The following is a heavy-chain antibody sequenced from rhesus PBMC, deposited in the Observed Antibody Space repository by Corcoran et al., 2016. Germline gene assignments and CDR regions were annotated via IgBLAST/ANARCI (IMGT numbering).Heavy chain of an antibody. CDR2: IHCSYTNT. Sequence: QVQLQESGPGVVKPSETLSLTCVVSGGSISDSYRWSWIRQPPGKGLEWIGYIHCSYTNTTYNPSLKSRVTISKDTSKNQFSWKLSSVTAADTAVYYCVRGDFCTGGGCHFDFWGQGVLVTVSS. J-gene: IGHJ4*01. CDR1: GGSISDSYR. CDR3: VRGDFCTGGGCHFDF. D-gene: IGHD2-21*01. V-gene: IGHV4S10*01.